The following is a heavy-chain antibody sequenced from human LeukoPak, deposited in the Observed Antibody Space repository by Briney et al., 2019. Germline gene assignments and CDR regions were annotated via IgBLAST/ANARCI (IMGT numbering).Heavy chain of an antibody. CDR3: AKGGENWSPDY. V-gene: IGHV3-23*01. D-gene: IGHD1-1*01. J-gene: IGHJ4*02. Sequence: SGGSLRLSCAASGFTFSSYAMSWVRQAPGKGLEWVSAISGSGGSTYYADSVEGRFTISRDNSKNTLYLQIDSLRAEDTAVYYCAKGGENWSPDYWGQGTLVTVSS. CDR1: GFTFSSYA. CDR2: ISGSGGST.